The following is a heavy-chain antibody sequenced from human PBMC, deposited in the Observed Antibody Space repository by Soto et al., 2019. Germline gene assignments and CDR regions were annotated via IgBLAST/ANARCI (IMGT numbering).Heavy chain of an antibody. V-gene: IGHV1-69*06. D-gene: IGHD6-13*01. CDR2: IIPIFGTA. Sequence: QVQLVQSGVEVKKPGSSVKVSCKASGGTFSSYAISWVRQAPGQGLEWMGGIIPIFGTANYAQKFQGRVTITADKSTSTAYMELSSLRSEDTAVYYCASERIAAPDYYYGMDVWGQGTTVTVSS. J-gene: IGHJ6*02. CDR1: GGTFSSYA. CDR3: ASERIAAPDYYYGMDV.